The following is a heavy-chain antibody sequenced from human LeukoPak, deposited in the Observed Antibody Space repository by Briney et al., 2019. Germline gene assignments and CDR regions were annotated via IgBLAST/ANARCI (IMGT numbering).Heavy chain of an antibody. CDR1: GFTFSSYR. V-gene: IGHV3-30*18. CDR3: AKGGSHVSGWLYGASDY. D-gene: IGHD2-2*02. J-gene: IGHJ4*02. Sequence: GGSLRLSCAASGFTFSSYRMYSVRQAPGKGLEWVAVIAYDGSNKYYADSVKGRFTISRDNSKNTLYLQMDSLRAEDTAVYYCAKGGSHVSGWLYGASDYWGQGTLVTVSS. CDR2: IAYDGSNK.